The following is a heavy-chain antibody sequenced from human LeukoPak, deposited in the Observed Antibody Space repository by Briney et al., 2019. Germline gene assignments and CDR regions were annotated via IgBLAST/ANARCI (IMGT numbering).Heavy chain of an antibody. V-gene: IGHV3-23*01. J-gene: IGHJ5*02. Sequence: GGPLRLSCAASGFTFSSYAMSWVRQAPGKGLEWVSSISGSGGSTYYADSVKGRFTISRDNSKNMLYLQMNSLRAEDTAVYYWAELVVPAAIRVAIDPWGQGTLVTVSS. CDR1: GFTFSSYA. CDR2: ISGSGGST. D-gene: IGHD2-2*01. CDR3: AELVVPAAIRVAIDP.